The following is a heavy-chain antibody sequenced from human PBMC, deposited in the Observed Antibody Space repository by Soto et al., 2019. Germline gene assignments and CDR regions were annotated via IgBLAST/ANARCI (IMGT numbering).Heavy chain of an antibody. CDR3: AREVVVGAARYFDY. D-gene: IGHD2-21*01. V-gene: IGHV4-61*08. CDR2: IYYSGST. Sequence: SETLSLTCTVSGASISYGGFSWTWIRQPPGKGLEWIGYIYYSGSTNYNPALKSRVTISVDTSKNQFSLKLSSVSAADTAVYYCAREVVVGAARYFDYWGQGTLVTVSS. J-gene: IGHJ4*02. CDR1: GASISYGGFS.